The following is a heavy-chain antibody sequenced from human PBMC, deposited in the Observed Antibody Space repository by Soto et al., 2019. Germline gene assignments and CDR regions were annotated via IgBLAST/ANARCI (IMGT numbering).Heavy chain of an antibody. CDR1: GGSISSYY. J-gene: IGHJ6*02. Sequence: SETLSLTCTVSGGSISSYYWSWIRQPPGKGLEWIGYTYYSGSTNYNPSLKSRVTISVDTSKNQFSLKLSSVTAADTAVYYCARISGFGLGSGNYYGMDVWGQGTTVTVSS. CDR3: ARISGFGLGSGNYYGMDV. D-gene: IGHD3-10*01. CDR2: TYYSGST. V-gene: IGHV4-59*01.